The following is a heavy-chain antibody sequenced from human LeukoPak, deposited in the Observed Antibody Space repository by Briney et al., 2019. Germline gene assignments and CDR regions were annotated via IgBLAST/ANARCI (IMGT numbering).Heavy chain of an antibody. Sequence: GGSLRLSCSASGFTFSDYDMNWVRQAPGKGLEWVSSISYLSSHVYYGDSVKGRFSISRDNAKNSLYLQMNSLGAEDTAIYYCGRAFPPLRTSSAGDLWGPGILVTVSS. CDR1: GFTFSDYD. V-gene: IGHV3-21*01. CDR3: GRAFPPLRTSSAGDL. CDR2: ISYLSSHV. D-gene: IGHD3-16*01. J-gene: IGHJ4*02.